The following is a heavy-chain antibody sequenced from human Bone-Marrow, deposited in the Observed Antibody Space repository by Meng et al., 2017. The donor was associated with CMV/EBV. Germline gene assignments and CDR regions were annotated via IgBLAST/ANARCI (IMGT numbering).Heavy chain of an antibody. Sequence: GGSLRLSCAASGFTFSNAWMSWVRQAPGKGLEWVGRIKSKTDGGTTDYAAPVKGRFTISRDDSKNTLYLKMNSLKTEDTAVYYCTTASDMRSAYYFDNWGQGTLVTSFS. V-gene: IGHV3-15*01. J-gene: IGHJ4*02. CDR1: GFTFSNAW. D-gene: IGHD6-6*01. CDR2: IKSKTDGGTT. CDR3: TTASDMRSAYYFDN.